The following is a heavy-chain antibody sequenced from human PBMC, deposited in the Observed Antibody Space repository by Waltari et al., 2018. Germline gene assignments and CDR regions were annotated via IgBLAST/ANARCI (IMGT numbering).Heavy chain of an antibody. CDR1: GFTFSSYS. CDR3: ARGRDSSGWAGG. J-gene: IGHJ4*02. D-gene: IGHD6-19*01. Sequence: EVQLVESGGGLVKPGGSLRLSCAASGFTFSSYSMNWVRQAPGKGLEWVSSISSSSSYIYYADSVKGRFTISRDNAKNSLYLQMNSLRAEDTAVYYCARGRDSSGWAGGWGQGTLVTVSS. CDR2: ISSSSSYI. V-gene: IGHV3-21*01.